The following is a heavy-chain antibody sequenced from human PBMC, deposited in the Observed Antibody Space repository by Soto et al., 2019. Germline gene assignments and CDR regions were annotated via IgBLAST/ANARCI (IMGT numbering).Heavy chain of an antibody. J-gene: IGHJ4*02. Sequence: GASVKVSCKASGFTLTSADVQWGLQTRGQRLEWIGWIVGGSGSTDYAQQFQGRLAITRDMSTSTVYMELSSLRSEDTAVYYCAVDWSNRSFDFWGERILVTASS. CDR3: AVDWSNRSFDF. CDR1: GFTLTSAD. D-gene: IGHD3-3*01. CDR2: IVGGSGST. V-gene: IGHV1-58*01.